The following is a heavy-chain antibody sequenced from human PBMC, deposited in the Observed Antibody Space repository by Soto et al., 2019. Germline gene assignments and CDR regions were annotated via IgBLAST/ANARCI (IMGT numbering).Heavy chain of an antibody. V-gene: IGHV5-51*03. J-gene: IGHJ6*02. Sequence: GKSLKISCKGSGYTFTSYWIGWVRQMPGKGLEWMGIIYAGDSETRYSPSFQGQVTISADKSISTAYLQWSSLRASDTAMYYCARTESGYSYGFADVWGQGTTVTVSS. CDR2: IYAGDSET. D-gene: IGHD5-18*01. CDR3: ARTESGYSYGFADV. CDR1: GYTFTSYW.